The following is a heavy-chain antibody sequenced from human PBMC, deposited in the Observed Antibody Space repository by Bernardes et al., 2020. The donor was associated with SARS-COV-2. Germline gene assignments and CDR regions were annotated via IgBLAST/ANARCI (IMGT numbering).Heavy chain of an antibody. V-gene: IGHV1-69*13. J-gene: IGHJ4*02. D-gene: IGHD5-18*01. CDR1: GGTFSSYA. CDR2: IIPIFGTT. CDR3: ARESHSYGFD. Sequence: SVKVSCKASGGTFSSYAFSWVRQAPGQGFEWMGRIIPIFGTTDYAQTFQGRVTITADGSTRTAYMELSSLRSDDTAVYYCARESHSYGFDWGQGTLVTVSS.